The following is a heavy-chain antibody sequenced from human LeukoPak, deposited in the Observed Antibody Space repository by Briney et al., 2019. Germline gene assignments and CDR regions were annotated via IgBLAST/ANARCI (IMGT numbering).Heavy chain of an antibody. J-gene: IGHJ4*02. CDR3: AKNGYYSFDY. CDR2: ISHSGSDT. V-gene: IGHV3-48*03. Sequence: GGSLGLSCAASGFTFSNYEMNWVRQAPGKGLEWVSYISHSGSDTYYADSVKGRFTISRDNAKNPLYLQMNSLRAEDTAVSYCAKNGYYSFDYWGQGTLVTVSS. CDR1: GFTFSNYE. D-gene: IGHD6-13*01.